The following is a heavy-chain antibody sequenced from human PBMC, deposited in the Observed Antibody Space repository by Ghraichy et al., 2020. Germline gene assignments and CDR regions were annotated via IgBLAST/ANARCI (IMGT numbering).Heavy chain of an antibody. CDR3: ARHPPIRRWQQLVLHWYFDL. V-gene: IGHV4-59*08. D-gene: IGHD6-13*01. J-gene: IGHJ2*01. CDR2: IYYSGST. Sequence: SETLSLTCTVSGGSISSYYWSWIRQPPGKGLEWIGYIYYSGSTNYNPSLKSRVTISVDTSKNQFSLKLSSVTAADTAVYYCARHPPIRRWQQLVLHWYFDLWGRGTLVTVSS. CDR1: GGSISSYY.